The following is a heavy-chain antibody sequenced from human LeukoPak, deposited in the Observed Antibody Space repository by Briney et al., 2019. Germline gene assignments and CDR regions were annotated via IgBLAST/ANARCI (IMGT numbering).Heavy chain of an antibody. CDR3: AGQHCSSTTCYGYPFDY. CDR1: AFTFSSYE. V-gene: IGHV3-48*03. J-gene: IGHJ4*02. CDR2: ISSSGSTI. Sequence: GGSLRLSCADSAFTFSSYEMNWVRQAPGKGLEWVSYISSSGSTIYYADSVKGRFTISRDNAKNSLYLQMNSLRAEDTAVYYCAGQHCSSTTCYGYPFDYWGQGTLVTVSS. D-gene: IGHD2-2*01.